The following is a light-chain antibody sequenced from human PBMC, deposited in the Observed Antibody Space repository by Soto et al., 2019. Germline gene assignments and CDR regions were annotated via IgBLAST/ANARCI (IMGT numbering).Light chain of an antibody. CDR2: KAS. CDR3: QQYNGT. V-gene: IGKV1-5*03. CDR1: QSISSW. Sequence: DIQMTQSPSTLSASVGDRVTITCRASQSISSWLAWYQQKPGKAPKLLIYKASSLESGVPSRFSGSGSGTEFTLTISSLQPDDFATYYCQQYNGTFGQRTKVEIK. J-gene: IGKJ1*01.